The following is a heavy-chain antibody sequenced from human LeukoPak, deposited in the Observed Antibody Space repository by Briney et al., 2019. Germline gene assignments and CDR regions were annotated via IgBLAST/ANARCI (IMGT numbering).Heavy chain of an antibody. Sequence: GGSLRLSCAASGFTFSSYGMSWLRQAPGKGLEWVSSITSSSSFIYYADSVKGRFTVSRDNAKNSLYLQMNSLRAEDTALYYCARGATGTTFDYWGQGTLVTVSS. V-gene: IGHV3-21*04. CDR1: GFTFSSYG. J-gene: IGHJ4*02. D-gene: IGHD1-1*01. CDR2: ITSSSSFI. CDR3: ARGATGTTFDY.